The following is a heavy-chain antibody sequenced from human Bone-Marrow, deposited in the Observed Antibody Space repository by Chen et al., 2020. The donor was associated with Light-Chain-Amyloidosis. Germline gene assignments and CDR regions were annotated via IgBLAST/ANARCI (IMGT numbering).Heavy chain of an antibody. CDR3: AKDRGYYDSSGYPATYFDY. CDR2: ISGSGGST. V-gene: IGHV3-23*01. D-gene: IGHD3-22*01. Sequence: EVQLLESGGGLVQPGGSLRLSCAASGFPFSSYAMSWVRQAPGKGMEWVSAISGSGGSTYYADSVKGRFTISRDNSKNTLYLQMNSLRAEDTAVYYCAKDRGYYDSSGYPATYFDYWGQGTLVTVSS. J-gene: IGHJ4*02. CDR1: GFPFSSYA.